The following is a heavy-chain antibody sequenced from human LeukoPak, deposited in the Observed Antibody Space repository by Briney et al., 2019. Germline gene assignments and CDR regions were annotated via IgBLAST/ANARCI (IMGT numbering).Heavy chain of an antibody. J-gene: IGHJ2*01. Sequence: GGSLRLSCAASGFTFSRNSMNWVRQAPGKVLEWVSYISSSSRTKYYADSVKGRFTISRDNAKNSLYLQMNSLRAEDTAVYYCARRGGYGDSYWYFDLWGRGTLVTVSS. V-gene: IGHV3-48*01. CDR2: ISSSSRTK. D-gene: IGHD4-17*01. CDR1: GFTFSRNS. CDR3: ARRGGYGDSYWYFDL.